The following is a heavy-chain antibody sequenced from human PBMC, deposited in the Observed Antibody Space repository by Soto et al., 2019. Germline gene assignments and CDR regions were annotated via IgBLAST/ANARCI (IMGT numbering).Heavy chain of an antibody. V-gene: IGHV3-53*01. J-gene: IGHJ6*02. CDR1: GFSVSSNY. Sequence: EVQLVESGGGLIQPGGSLRLSCAASGFSVSSNYMNWVRQAPGKGLEWVSVIYSGGNTYYVDSVKGRFTISRDNSQNTLYLQMNSLRVEDTAVYYCAKADTRDGMDVWGQGTTVTVSS. CDR2: IYSGGNT. CDR3: AKADTRDGMDV.